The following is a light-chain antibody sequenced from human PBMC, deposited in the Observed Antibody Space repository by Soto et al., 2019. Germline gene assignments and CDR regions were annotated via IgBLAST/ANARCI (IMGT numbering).Light chain of an antibody. CDR3: SSYTLSSTYV. CDR2: EVS. CDR1: SNDVGAYNY. J-gene: IGLJ1*01. Sequence: SALTQPASVSGSPGQSITISCTGTSNDVGAYNYKYVSWYKQYPGTAPKLIIYEVSNRPSGVSDRFSGSKSGNTASLTISGLQAEDEADYYCSSYTLSSTYVFGTGTKLTVL. V-gene: IGLV2-14*01.